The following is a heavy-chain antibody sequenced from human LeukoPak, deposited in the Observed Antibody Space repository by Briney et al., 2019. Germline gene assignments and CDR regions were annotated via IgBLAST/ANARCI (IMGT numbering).Heavy chain of an antibody. J-gene: IGHJ3*02. CDR2: INHSGST. CDR3: ARAYYDFWSGYPDGFDI. CDR1: GGSFSGYY. Sequence: PSETLSLACAVYGGSFSGYYWSWIRQPPGKGLEWIGEINHSGSTDYNPSLKSRVTISVDTSKNQFSLKLSSVTAADTAVYYCARAYYDFWSGYPDGFDIWGQGTMVTVSS. D-gene: IGHD3-3*01. V-gene: IGHV4-34*01.